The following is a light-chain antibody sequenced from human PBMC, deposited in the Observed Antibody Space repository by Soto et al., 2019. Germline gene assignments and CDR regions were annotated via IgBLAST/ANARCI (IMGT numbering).Light chain of an antibody. J-gene: IGKJ5*01. CDR1: QSVSSY. CDR2: DAS. Sequence: EIVLTQSPATLSLSPGERATLSCRASQSVSSYLALYQQKPGEAPRLLMYDASNRANGIAARLSGSGSGRAFSLTISRLEREDVAGYYCQQYGSSSITFGQGTRLEIK. CDR3: QQYGSSSIT. V-gene: IGKV3-11*02.